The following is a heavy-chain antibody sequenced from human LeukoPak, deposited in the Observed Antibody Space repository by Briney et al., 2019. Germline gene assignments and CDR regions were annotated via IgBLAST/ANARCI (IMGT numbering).Heavy chain of an antibody. D-gene: IGHD2-2*01. CDR2: INHSGST. J-gene: IGHJ4*02. Sequence: PSETLSLTCAVYGRSFSGYYWSWIRQPPGKGLEWIGEINHSGSTNYNPSLKSRVTISVDTSRNQFSLKLRSVTAADKAVYYCARAIVVVPAATSDYFDYWGQGTLVTVSS. CDR1: GRSFSGYY. CDR3: ARAIVVVPAATSDYFDY. V-gene: IGHV4-34*01.